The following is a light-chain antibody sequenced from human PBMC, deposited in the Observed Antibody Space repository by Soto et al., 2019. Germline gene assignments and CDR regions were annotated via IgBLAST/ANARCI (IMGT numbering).Light chain of an antibody. J-gene: IGKJ1*01. CDR1: QSVTSTH. Sequence: EIVLTQSPGTLSLSPGERATLSCRASQSVTSTHLAWYRQKPGQAPRLLIYGASSRATGIPDRFSGSGSGTGFTLTISRLEPEDLAVYYCQQYGSSPWTFGQGTKVEIK. CDR2: GAS. V-gene: IGKV3-20*01. CDR3: QQYGSSPWT.